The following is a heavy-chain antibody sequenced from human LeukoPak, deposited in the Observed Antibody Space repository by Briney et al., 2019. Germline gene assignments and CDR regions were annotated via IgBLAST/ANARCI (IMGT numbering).Heavy chain of an antibody. Sequence: GASVKVSCKASGYTFTIYYIHWVRQAPGQGLEWMGLINPSGGSTNYAQKFQGRVTMTRDTSTSTVYMELSRLRSDDTAVYYCARGRLSGSYLNWFDPWGQGTLVTVSS. J-gene: IGHJ5*02. D-gene: IGHD1-26*01. CDR1: GYTFTIYY. V-gene: IGHV1-46*01. CDR3: ARGRLSGSYLNWFDP. CDR2: INPSGGST.